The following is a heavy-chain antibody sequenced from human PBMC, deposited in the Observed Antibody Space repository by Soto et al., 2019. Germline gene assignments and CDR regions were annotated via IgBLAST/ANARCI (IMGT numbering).Heavy chain of an antibody. CDR3: ARGGVFFFAAPTNPYDY. V-gene: IGHV1-8*01. CDR1: GYTFTSYD. CDR2: MNPNSGNT. D-gene: IGHD3-10*01. J-gene: IGHJ4*02. Sequence: ASVKVSCKASGYTFTSYDINWVRQATGQGLEWMGWMNPNSGNTGYAQKFQGRVTMTRNTSISTAYMELSSLRSEDTAVYYCARGGVFFFAAPTNPYDYWGQGTLVTVSS.